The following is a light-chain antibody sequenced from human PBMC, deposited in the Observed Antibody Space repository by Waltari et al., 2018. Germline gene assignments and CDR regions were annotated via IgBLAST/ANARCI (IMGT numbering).Light chain of an antibody. Sequence: QLVLTQSPSASASLGASVKLTCTLSSGHSHYAIAWHQQQPEKGPRYFLKLNSDGTHNKGDGVPDRFSGASSGAERYLTISSLQSEDEADYYCQTWGTGIRVFGGGTKLTVL. CDR2: LNSDGTH. J-gene: IGLJ3*02. CDR3: QTWGTGIRV. V-gene: IGLV4-69*01. CDR1: SGHSHYA.